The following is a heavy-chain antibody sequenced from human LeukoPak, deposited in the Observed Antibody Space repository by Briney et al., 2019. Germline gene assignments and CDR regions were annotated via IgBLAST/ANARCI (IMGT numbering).Heavy chain of an antibody. V-gene: IGHV4-34*01. CDR3: ARGRSGGSRIDY. J-gene: IGHJ4*02. CDR2: INHSGST. CDR1: GGSFSGYY. D-gene: IGHD2-15*01. Sequence: SETLSLTCAVYGGSFSGYYWSWIRQPPGKGLEWIGEINHSGSTNYNPSLKSRVTISVDTSKNQFSLKLNSVTAADTAVYYCARGRSGGSRIDYWGQGTLVTVSS.